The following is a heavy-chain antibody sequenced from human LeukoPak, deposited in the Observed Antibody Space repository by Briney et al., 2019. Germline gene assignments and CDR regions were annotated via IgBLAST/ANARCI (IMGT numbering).Heavy chain of an antibody. V-gene: IGHV5-51*01. CDR2: IYPGDSDT. Sequence: GGALEISLKGSGYRFTSYWIGWVRPVPGKGLGWMGIIYPGDSDTRYSPSFQGPVTISADKSISTAYPQWSSLKASDTAMYYCARRASSGWPPGALDIWGQGTMVTVSS. D-gene: IGHD6-19*01. J-gene: IGHJ3*02. CDR1: GYRFTSYW. CDR3: ARRASSGWPPGALDI.